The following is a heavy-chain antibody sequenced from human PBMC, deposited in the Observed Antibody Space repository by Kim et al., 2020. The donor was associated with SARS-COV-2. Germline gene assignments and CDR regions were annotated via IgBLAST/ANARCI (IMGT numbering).Heavy chain of an antibody. CDR1: GFTFSDTW. CDR3: TSRWAF. V-gene: IGHV3-15*01. D-gene: IGHD1-26*01. Sequence: GGSLRLSCAASGFTFSDTWMSWVRQLPGKGLEWVAGFRDKEDGGTTDYAAPVRGRFTISRDDSIKALYLQMNSLKIEDTGVYYCTSRWAFWGRGPLVTVSS. CDR2: FRDKEDGGTT. J-gene: IGHJ4*02.